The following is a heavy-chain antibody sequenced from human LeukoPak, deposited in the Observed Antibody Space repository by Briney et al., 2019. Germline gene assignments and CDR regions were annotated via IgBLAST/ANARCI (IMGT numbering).Heavy chain of an antibody. Sequence: GGSLRLSCAASGFTFSSYGMHWVRQAPGKGLEWVAVISYDGSNKYYADSVKGRFTISRDNSKNTLYLQMNSLRAEDTAVYYCAKDAHDIVVPAAIGNWFGPWGQGTLVTVSS. CDR1: GFTFSSYG. D-gene: IGHD2-2*01. CDR3: AKDAHDIVVPAAIGNWFGP. V-gene: IGHV3-30*18. J-gene: IGHJ5*02. CDR2: ISYDGSNK.